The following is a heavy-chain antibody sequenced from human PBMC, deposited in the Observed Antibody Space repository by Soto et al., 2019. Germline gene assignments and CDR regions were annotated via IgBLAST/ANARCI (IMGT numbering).Heavy chain of an antibody. V-gene: IGHV1-69*01. CDR2: IIPLFGTT. CDR3: VSAHGTSCYNWFDP. Sequence: QVQLEQSGAALQKPGSSVKISCKASGGTFTDSAISWVRQAPGQGLQWMGGIIPLFGTTNYAHKVRGRVTVTADESTSTVYMELRGLTFQDTAVYYCVSAHGTSCYNWFDPWGQGTLVAVSS. CDR1: GGTFTDSA. D-gene: IGHD1-26*01. J-gene: IGHJ5*02.